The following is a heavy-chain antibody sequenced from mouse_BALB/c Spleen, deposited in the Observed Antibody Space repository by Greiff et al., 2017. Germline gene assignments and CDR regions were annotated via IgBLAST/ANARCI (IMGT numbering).Heavy chain of an antibody. D-gene: IGHD1-1*01. V-gene: IGHV2-9*02. CDR1: GFSLTSYG. Sequence: VQVVESGPGLVAPSQSLSITCTVSGFSLTSYGVHWVRQPPGKGLEWLGVIWAGGSTNYNSALMSRLSISKDNSKSQVFLKMNSLQTDDTAMYYCARGTTVVPYWYFDVWGAGTTVTVSS. CDR2: IWAGGST. J-gene: IGHJ1*01. CDR3: ARGTTVVPYWYFDV.